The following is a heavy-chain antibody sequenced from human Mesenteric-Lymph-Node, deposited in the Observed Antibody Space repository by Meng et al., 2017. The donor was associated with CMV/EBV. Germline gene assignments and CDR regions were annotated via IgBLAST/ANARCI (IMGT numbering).Heavy chain of an antibody. J-gene: IGHJ5*02. V-gene: IGHV1-2*02. CDR2: INPNSGGT. Sequence: ASVKVSCKASGYTFTGYYMHWVRQAPGQGLEWMGWINPNSGGTNYAQKFQGRVTMTRDTSIGTAYMELSRLRSDDTAVYYCARVHSSITMIVSNWFDPGGQGTLVTVSS. CDR1: GYTFTGYY. CDR3: ARVHSSITMIVSNWFDP. D-gene: IGHD3-22*01.